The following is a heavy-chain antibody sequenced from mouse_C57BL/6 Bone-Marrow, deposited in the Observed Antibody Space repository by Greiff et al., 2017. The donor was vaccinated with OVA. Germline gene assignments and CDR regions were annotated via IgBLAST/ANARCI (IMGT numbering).Heavy chain of an antibody. CDR3: ARHGITTVVAHWYFDV. Sequence: EVMLVESGGGLVQPGESLKLSCESNEYEFPSHDMSWVRKTPEKRLELVAAINSDGGSTYYPDTMERRFIISRDNTKKTLYLQMSSLRSEDTALYYCARHGITTVVAHWYFDVWGTGTTVTVSS. D-gene: IGHD1-1*01. V-gene: IGHV5-2*03. CDR2: INSDGGST. J-gene: IGHJ1*03. CDR1: EYEFPSHD.